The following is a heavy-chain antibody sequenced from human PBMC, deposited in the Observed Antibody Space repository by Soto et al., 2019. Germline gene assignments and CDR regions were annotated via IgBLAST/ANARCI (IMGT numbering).Heavy chain of an antibody. CDR2: IYPSDSQT. J-gene: IGHJ5*02. Sequence: GESLKISCNGSGYSFINWWSAWVRQMPGKGLEYMGIIYPSDSQTRYSPSFQGQVTISADKSISTAYLQWSSLKASDTAIYYCARHGFYGDYSSNYFDPWGQGTLVTVSS. CDR3: ARHGFYGDYSSNYFDP. CDR1: GYSFINWW. V-gene: IGHV5-51*01. D-gene: IGHD4-17*01.